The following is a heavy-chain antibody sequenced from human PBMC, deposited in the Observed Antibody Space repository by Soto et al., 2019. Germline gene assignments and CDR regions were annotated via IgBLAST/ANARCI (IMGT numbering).Heavy chain of an antibody. J-gene: IGHJ4*02. D-gene: IGHD6-6*01. CDR2: ISSSSSTI. V-gene: IGHV3-48*01. Sequence: GGSLRLSCAASGFTFSSYSMNWVRQAPGKGLEWVSYISSSSSTIYYADSVKGRFTISRDNAKNSLYLQMNSLRAEDTAVYYCARGEQLEPFDYWGQGTLVTVSS. CDR1: GFTFSSYS. CDR3: ARGEQLEPFDY.